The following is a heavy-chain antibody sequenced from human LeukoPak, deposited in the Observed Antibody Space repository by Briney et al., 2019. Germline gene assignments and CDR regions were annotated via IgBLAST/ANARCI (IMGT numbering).Heavy chain of an antibody. CDR2: INHSGST. J-gene: IGHJ4*02. CDR1: GGPISGYY. V-gene: IGHV4-34*01. D-gene: IGHD4-17*01. Sequence: HPSETLSLTCAVYGGPISGYYWSWIRQPPGKGLEWIGEINHSGSTNYNPSLKSRVTISIDTSKNQFSLKLSSVTAADTAVYYCARESGDGEHFDYWGQGTLVTVSS. CDR3: ARESGDGEHFDY.